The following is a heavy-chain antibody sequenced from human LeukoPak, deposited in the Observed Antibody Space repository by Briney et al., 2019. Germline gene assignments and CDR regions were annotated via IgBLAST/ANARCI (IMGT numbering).Heavy chain of an antibody. D-gene: IGHD1-20*01. Sequence: ASVKVSCKVSGYTLTELSMHWVRQAPGKGLEWMGGFDPEDGETIYTQKFQGRVTMTEDTSTDTAYMELSSLRSEDTAVCYCATGIRYTWRYFDYWGQGTLVTVSS. J-gene: IGHJ4*02. V-gene: IGHV1-24*01. CDR2: FDPEDGET. CDR3: ATGIRYTWRYFDY. CDR1: GYTLTELS.